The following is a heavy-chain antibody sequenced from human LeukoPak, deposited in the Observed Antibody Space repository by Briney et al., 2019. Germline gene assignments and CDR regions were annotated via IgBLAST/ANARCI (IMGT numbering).Heavy chain of an antibody. CDR3: ARGAALVTHKYFDY. J-gene: IGHJ4*02. D-gene: IGHD5-18*01. CDR2: IHSSGST. V-gene: IGHV4-59*08. CDR1: GGSFSGYY. Sequence: SETLSLTCAVYGGSFSGYYWSWIRQSPGKGLEWIGYIHSSGSTVYNPSLESRVTFSIGAPRNHFYLNMTSVTAADTAVYYCARGAALVTHKYFDYWGPGTLVTVSS.